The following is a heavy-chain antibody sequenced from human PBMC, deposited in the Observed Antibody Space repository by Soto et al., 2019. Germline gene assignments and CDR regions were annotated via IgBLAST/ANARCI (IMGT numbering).Heavy chain of an antibody. V-gene: IGHV3-30*18. CDR3: AKGSVVVPAAHTGRRQWFDP. CDR1: GFTFSSYG. J-gene: IGHJ5*02. D-gene: IGHD2-2*01. CDR2: ISYDGSNK. Sequence: PGGALSLSCAASGFTFSSYGMHWVRQAPGKGLEWVAVISYDGSNKYYADSVKGRFTISRDNSKNTLYLQMNSLRAEDTAVYYCAKGSVVVPAAHTGRRQWFDPWGQGTLVTVSS.